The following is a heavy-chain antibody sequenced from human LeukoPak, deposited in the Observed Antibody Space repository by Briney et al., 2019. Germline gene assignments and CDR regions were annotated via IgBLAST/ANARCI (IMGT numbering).Heavy chain of an antibody. CDR3: AKDRSRAFITMVRGGYFDY. Sequence: GGSLRLSCAASRFTFSSYAMSWVRQAPGKGLEWVSAISGSGGSTYYADSVKGRFTISRDNSKNTLYLQMNSLRAEDTAVYYCAKDRSRAFITMVRGGYFDYWGQGTLVTVSS. CDR1: RFTFSSYA. V-gene: IGHV3-23*01. J-gene: IGHJ4*02. CDR2: ISGSGGST. D-gene: IGHD3-10*01.